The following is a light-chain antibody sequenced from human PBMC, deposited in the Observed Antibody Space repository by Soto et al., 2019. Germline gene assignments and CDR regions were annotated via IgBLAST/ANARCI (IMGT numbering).Light chain of an antibody. CDR1: QNINIY. CDR2: AAS. V-gene: IGKV1-39*01. CDR3: QQSYSTPLT. Sequence: DIQMTQSPSSLSASVGDRVTITFLASQNINIYLSWFRQKPGKAPNLLIHAASTLQSGVPSRFSGTRSGTEFTLTISSLQPEDSATYYCQQSYSTPLTFGQGTRLEIK. J-gene: IGKJ5*01.